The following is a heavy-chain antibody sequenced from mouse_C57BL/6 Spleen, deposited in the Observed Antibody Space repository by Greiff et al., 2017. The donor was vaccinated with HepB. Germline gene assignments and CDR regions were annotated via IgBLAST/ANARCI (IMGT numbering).Heavy chain of an antibody. CDR3: ARPGEQLRLGCAY. V-gene: IGHV1-55*01. CDR2: IYPGSGST. CDR1: GYTFTSYW. J-gene: IGHJ3*01. Sequence: QVQLQQPGAELVKPGASVKMSCKASGYTFTSYWITWVKQRPGQGLEWIGDIYPGSGSTNYNEKFKSKATLTVDTSSSTAYMQLSSLTSEDSAVYYCARPGEQLRLGCAYWGQGTLVTVSA. D-gene: IGHD3-2*02.